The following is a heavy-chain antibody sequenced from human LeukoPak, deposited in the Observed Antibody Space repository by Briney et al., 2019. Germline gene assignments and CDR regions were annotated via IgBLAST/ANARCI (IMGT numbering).Heavy chain of an antibody. J-gene: IGHJ6*03. CDR2: IIPIFGTA. Sequence: GASVTVSCKASGGTFSSYAISWVRQAPGQGLEWMGGIIPIFGTANYAQKFQGRVTITTDESTSTAYMELSSLRSEDTAVYYCASTDYYGSGMSSHYYYYYYMDVWGKGTTVTVSS. CDR3: ASTDYYGSGMSSHYYYYYYMDV. V-gene: IGHV1-69*05. D-gene: IGHD3-10*01. CDR1: GGTFSSYA.